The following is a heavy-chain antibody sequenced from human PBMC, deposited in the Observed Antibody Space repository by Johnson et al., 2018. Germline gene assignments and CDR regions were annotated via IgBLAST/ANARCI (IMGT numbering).Heavy chain of an antibody. V-gene: IGHV1-69*12. Sequence: QVQLVESGAEVTKPGSSVKVSCKATGGTFKSYAITWLRQAPGQGLEWMGGIIPMFDTANYAQTFQDRVTITADESTGTDDMELSSLRSEDTAVYYCARGLSYKTDWGQGTLVTVSS. CDR1: GGTFKSYA. CDR2: IIPMFDTA. J-gene: IGHJ1*01. CDR3: ARGLSYKTD. D-gene: IGHD3-16*02.